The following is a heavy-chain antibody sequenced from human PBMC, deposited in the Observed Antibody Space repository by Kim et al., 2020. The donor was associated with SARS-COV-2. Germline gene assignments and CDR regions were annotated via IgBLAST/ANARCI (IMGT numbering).Heavy chain of an antibody. Sequence: GGSLRLSCAASGFTFTTYGMNWVRQAPGKGLEWVSSITTGIGYSYYADSVKGRFTISRDNAKNSVFLQINSLRGEDTAVYYCARGKFFDLWGRGTLVTVSS. V-gene: IGHV3-21*06. CDR1: GFTFTTYG. J-gene: IGHJ2*01. CDR3: ARGKFFDL. CDR2: ITTGIGYS.